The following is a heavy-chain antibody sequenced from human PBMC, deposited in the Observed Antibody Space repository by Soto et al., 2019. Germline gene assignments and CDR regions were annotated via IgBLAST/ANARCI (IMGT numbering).Heavy chain of an antibody. Sequence: SETLSLTCTVSGGSISSSSYYWGWIRQPPGKGLEWIGSIYYSGSTYYNPSLKSRVTISVDTSKNQFSLKLSSVTAADTAVYYCARHLSRWYPPYYYYGMDVWGKGTKVTV. CDR3: ARHLSRWYPPYYYYGMDV. J-gene: IGHJ6*04. V-gene: IGHV4-39*01. CDR2: IYYSGST. CDR1: GGSISSSSYY. D-gene: IGHD6-13*01.